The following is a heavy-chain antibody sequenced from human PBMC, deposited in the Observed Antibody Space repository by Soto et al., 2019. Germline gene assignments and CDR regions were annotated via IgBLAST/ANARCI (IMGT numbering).Heavy chain of an antibody. D-gene: IGHD3-22*01. V-gene: IGHV3-9*01. CDR3: EKADYYDSSGYYSPYYFDY. CDR1: GFTFDDYV. J-gene: IGHJ4*02. CDR2: ISWNSGSI. Sequence: EVQLVESGGGLVQPGRSLRLSCAASGFTFDDYVMHWVRQAPGKGLEWVSGISWNSGSIGYADSVKGRFTISRDNAKNSLYLQMNSLRAEDTALYYCEKADYYDSSGYYSPYYFDYWGQGTLVTVSS.